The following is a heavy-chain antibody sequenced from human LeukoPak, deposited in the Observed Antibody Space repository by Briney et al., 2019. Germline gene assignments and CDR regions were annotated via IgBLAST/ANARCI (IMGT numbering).Heavy chain of an antibody. CDR1: GSRFTNYW. Sequence: PGESLEISFKGSGSRFTNYWITWVRQLSGRGRKCLGKIDPSDFYTNYSPSFQAHVTISADKSINTAYLQWSSLKASDTAIYYCARHLGGYTHFDYWGQGTLVTVSS. CDR2: IDPSDFYT. J-gene: IGHJ4*02. V-gene: IGHV5-10-1*01. CDR3: ARHLGGYTHFDY. D-gene: IGHD3-22*01.